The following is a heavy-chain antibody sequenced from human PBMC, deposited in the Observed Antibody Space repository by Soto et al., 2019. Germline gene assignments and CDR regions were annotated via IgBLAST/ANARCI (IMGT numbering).Heavy chain of an antibody. V-gene: IGHV1-46*01. CDR2: INPSGGST. Sequence: ASVKVSCKASGYTFTSYYMHWVRQAPGQGLEWMGIINPSGGSTSYAQKFQGRVTMTRDTSTSTVYMELSSLRSEDTAVYYCASPPIYYYDSSGYGPLDYWGQGTLVTVSS. CDR3: ASPPIYYYDSSGYGPLDY. CDR1: GYTFTSYY. D-gene: IGHD3-22*01. J-gene: IGHJ4*02.